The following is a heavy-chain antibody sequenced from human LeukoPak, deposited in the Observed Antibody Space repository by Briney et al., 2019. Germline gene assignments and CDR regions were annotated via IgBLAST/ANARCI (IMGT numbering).Heavy chain of an antibody. Sequence: GRSLRLSCAASGFTFSSYAMHWVRQAPGQGLEWMGIINPSGGSTSYAQKFQGRVTMTRDTSTSTVYMELSSLRSEDTAVYYCARDRLGGSSWYDYWGQGTLVTVSS. CDR2: INPSGGST. V-gene: IGHV1-46*01. CDR1: GFTFSSYA. CDR3: ARDRLGGSSWYDY. D-gene: IGHD6-13*01. J-gene: IGHJ4*02.